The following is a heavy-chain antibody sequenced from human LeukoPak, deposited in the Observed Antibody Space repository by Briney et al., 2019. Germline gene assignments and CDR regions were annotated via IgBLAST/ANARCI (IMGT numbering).Heavy chain of an antibody. CDR2: ISYDGSNK. CDR3: AREDGGSGWYLVDY. D-gene: IGHD6-19*01. J-gene: IGHJ4*02. CDR1: GFTFSSYA. V-gene: IGHV3-30*04. Sequence: GGSPRLSCAASGFTFSSYAMHWVRQAPGKGLEWVAVISYDGSNKYYADSVKGRFTISRDNSKNTLYLQMNSLRAEDTAVYYCAREDGGSGWYLVDYWGQGTLVTVSS.